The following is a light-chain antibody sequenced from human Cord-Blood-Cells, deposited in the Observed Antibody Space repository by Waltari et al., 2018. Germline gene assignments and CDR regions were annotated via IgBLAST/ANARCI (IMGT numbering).Light chain of an antibody. J-gene: IGKJ2*01. V-gene: IGKV1-9*01. CDR2: AAS. Sequence: DIQLPQSPSFLSASVGDRVTITCRASQGISSYLAGYQQKPGKAPKLLISAASTMQSGVPSRFSGSGSGTEFTLTISSLQPEDFATYYCQQLNSYPYTFGQGTKLEIK. CDR1: QGISSY. CDR3: QQLNSYPYT.